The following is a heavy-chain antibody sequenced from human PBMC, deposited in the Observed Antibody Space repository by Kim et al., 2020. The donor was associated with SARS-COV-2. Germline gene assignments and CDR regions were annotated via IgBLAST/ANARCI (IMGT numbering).Heavy chain of an antibody. CDR2: IYYSGST. CDR3: ARRGGGNLPEGRDY. V-gene: IGHV4-39*01. J-gene: IGHJ4*02. Sequence: SETLSLTCTVSGGSISSSSYYWGWIRQPPGKGLEWIGSIYYSGSTYYNPSLKSRVTISVDTSKNQFSLKLSSVTAADTAVYYCARRGGGNLPEGRDYWGQGTLVTVSS. D-gene: IGHD2-15*01. CDR1: GGSISSSSYY.